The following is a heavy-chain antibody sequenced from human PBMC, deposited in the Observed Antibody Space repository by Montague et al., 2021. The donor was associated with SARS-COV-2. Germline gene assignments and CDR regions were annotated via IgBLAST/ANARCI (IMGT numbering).Heavy chain of an antibody. CDR1: GGSFSAYY. D-gene: IGHD6-6*01. CDR2: SNHSRSS. CDR3: ARGRRIAARPSEGYFDL. Sequence: SETLSLTCAVYGGSFSAYYWTWIRQPPGKGLETIGESNHSRSSNSNPSLKRRVTISVDTSTNQFSLKLSSVSAADTAVYYCARGRRIAARPSEGYFDLWGTGTLVTVAS. J-gene: IGHJ2*01. V-gene: IGHV4-34*01.